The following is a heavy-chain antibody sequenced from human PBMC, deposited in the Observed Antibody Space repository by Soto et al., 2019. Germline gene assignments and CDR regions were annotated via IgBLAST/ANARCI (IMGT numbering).Heavy chain of an antibody. CDR1: GFTFSSYA. J-gene: IGHJ6*02. Sequence: EVQLLESGGGLVQPGGSLRLSCAASGFTFSSYAMSWVRQAPGKGLEWVSAISGSGGSTYYADSVKGRFTISRDNSKNTLYLQMNSLRAEDTAVYYCAKDRGFGELRGYYYYYGMEVWGQGTTVTVSS. V-gene: IGHV3-23*01. CDR2: ISGSGGST. D-gene: IGHD3-10*01. CDR3: AKDRGFGELRGYYYYYGMEV.